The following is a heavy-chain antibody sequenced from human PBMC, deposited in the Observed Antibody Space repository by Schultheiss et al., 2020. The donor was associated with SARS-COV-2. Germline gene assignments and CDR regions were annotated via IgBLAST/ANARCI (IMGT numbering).Heavy chain of an antibody. J-gene: IGHJ3*02. CDR1: GYSLTSYW. CDR2: IYPGDSDT. V-gene: IGHV5-51*01. Sequence: GESLKISCKGSGYSLTSYWIGWVRQMPGKGLEWMGIIYPGDSDTRYSPSFQGQVTISADKSISTAYLQWSSLKASDTAMYYCARPGSGSWCGDAFDIWGQGTMVTVSS. CDR3: ARPGSGSWCGDAFDI. D-gene: IGHD1-26*01.